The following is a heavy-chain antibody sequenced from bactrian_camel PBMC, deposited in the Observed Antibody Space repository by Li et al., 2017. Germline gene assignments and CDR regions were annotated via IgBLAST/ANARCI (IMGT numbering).Heavy chain of an antibody. CDR2: IDAYSGST. D-gene: IGHD3*01. Sequence: HVQLVESGGGLVQPGGSLRLSCVVSGFTLSKNYMRWVRQAPGKGLEWVSDIDAYSGSTYYSSSVKGRFTISRDDAKNTPYLQMNSLKTEDTAVYYCATLCGSLLRRNYWGQGTQVTVS. V-gene: IGHV3-2*01. CDR1: GFTLSKNY. J-gene: IGHJ4*01. CDR3: ATLCGSLLRRNY.